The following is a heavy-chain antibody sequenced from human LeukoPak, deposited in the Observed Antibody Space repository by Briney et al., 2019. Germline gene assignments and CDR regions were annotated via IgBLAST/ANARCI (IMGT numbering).Heavy chain of an antibody. CDR3: ARGGTITWVEDY. V-gene: IGHV3-7*05. J-gene: IGHJ4*02. Sequence: GGSLRLSCAASGFTFSNYWMSWVRQAPGKGLEWVANIKQDGSARFYVASVKGRFTISRDNGKNSLFLQMNSLSAEDTAVYYCARGGTITWVEDYWGQGTLVTVSS. D-gene: IGHD3-16*01. CDR2: IKQDGSAR. CDR1: GFTFSNYW.